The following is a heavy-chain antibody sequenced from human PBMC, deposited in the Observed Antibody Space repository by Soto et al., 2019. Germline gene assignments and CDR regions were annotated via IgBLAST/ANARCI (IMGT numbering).Heavy chain of an antibody. V-gene: IGHV1-2*04. J-gene: IGHJ6*02. CDR1: GGTYSSYS. CDR3: ARDRRRDGYNWGQDYYYYYGMDV. CDR2: INPNSGST. D-gene: IGHD5-12*01. Sequence: ASVKASCKASGGTYSSYSMSWVRQSHEQGLEWMGGINPNSGSTNYAQKFQGWVTMTRDTSISTAYMELSRLRSDDTAVYYCARDRRRDGYNWGQDYYYYYGMDVWGQGTTVTVSS.